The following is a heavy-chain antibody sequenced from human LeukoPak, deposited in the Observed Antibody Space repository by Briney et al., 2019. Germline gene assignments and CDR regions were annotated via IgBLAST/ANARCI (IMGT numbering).Heavy chain of an antibody. CDR1: GFTFSSYS. J-gene: IGHJ5*02. Sequence: SGGSLRLSCAASGFTFSSYSMNWVRQAPGKGLEWVSSISSSSSYIYYADSVKGRFTIYRHNKKNSLYLQVTSRRAEDTAVYYCASSDMPVVPDNNWFDPWGQGTLVTVSS. V-gene: IGHV3-21*01. CDR3: ASSDMPVVPDNNWFDP. D-gene: IGHD2-2*01. CDR2: ISSSSSYI.